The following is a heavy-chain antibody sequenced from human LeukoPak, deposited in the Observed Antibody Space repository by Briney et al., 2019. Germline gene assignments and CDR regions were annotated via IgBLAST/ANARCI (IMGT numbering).Heavy chain of an antibody. CDR3: AKVNFYDSGGYY. J-gene: IGHJ4*02. CDR1: GFTFSSYA. CDR2: ISVSGDST. D-gene: IGHD3-22*01. Sequence: GSLRLSCAASGFTFSSYAMSWVRQAPGKGLEWVSTISVSGDSTYFAESVKGRFTISRDNSKNTLYLQMNSLRAEDTAVYYCAKVNFYDSGGYYWGQGTLVTISS. V-gene: IGHV3-23*01.